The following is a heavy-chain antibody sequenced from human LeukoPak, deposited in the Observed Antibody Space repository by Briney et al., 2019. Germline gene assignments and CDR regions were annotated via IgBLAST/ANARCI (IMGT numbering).Heavy chain of an antibody. CDR2: INPNSGDT. D-gene: IGHD3-9*01. V-gene: IGHV1-2*02. CDR1: GYTFTSYC. Sequence: ASVKVSCKASGYTFTSYCMHWVRQAPGQGLEWMGWINPNSGDTSYAQNFQGRVTMTRDTSISTAYMELSRLISDDTAVYYCARTNLLIGYYILDYWGQGTLITVSS. J-gene: IGHJ4*02. CDR3: ARTNLLIGYYILDY.